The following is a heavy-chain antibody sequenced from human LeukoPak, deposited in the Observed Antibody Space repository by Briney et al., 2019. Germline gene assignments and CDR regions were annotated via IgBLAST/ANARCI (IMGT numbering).Heavy chain of an antibody. D-gene: IGHD4-17*01. V-gene: IGHV1-2*02. J-gene: IGHJ5*02. CDR3: ARDYGDYGDLNWFDP. Sequence: GVSVKVSCKASGYTFTGYYMHWVRQAPGQGLEWMGWINPNSGGTNYAQKFQGRVTMTRDTSISTAYMELSRLGSDDTAVCYCARDYGDYGDLNWFDPWGQGTLVTVSS. CDR2: INPNSGGT. CDR1: GYTFTGYY.